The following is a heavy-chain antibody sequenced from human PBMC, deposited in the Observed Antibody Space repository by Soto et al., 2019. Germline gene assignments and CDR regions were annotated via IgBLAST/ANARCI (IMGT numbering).Heavy chain of an antibody. Sequence: GGSLRLSCAASGFTFSSYSMNWVRQAPGKGLEWVASISSSSSYIYYADSVKGRFTTSRDNAKNSLFLQMSSLRAEDSALYYCARHQGPAAGDYGMDAWGQGTTVTVSS. V-gene: IGHV3-21*01. CDR3: ARHQGPAAGDYGMDA. CDR2: ISSSSSYI. CDR1: GFTFSSYS. J-gene: IGHJ6*02. D-gene: IGHD6-13*01.